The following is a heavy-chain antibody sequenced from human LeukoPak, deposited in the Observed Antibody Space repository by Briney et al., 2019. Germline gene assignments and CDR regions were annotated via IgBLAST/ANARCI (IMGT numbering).Heavy chain of an antibody. CDR1: GGTFSSYA. D-gene: IGHD1-26*01. Sequence: GASVKVSCKASGGTFSSYAISWVRQAPGQGLEWMGRIIPILGIANYAQKFQGRVTITADKSTSTAYMELRSLRSDDTAVYYCAREKVGIVGPYGMDVWGQGTTVTVSS. CDR3: AREKVGIVGPYGMDV. V-gene: IGHV1-69*04. CDR2: IIPILGIA. J-gene: IGHJ6*02.